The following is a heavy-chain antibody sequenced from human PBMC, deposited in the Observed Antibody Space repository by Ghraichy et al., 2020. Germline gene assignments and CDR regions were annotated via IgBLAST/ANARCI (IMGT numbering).Heavy chain of an antibody. CDR1: GGAISSSSYC. Sequence: SQTLSLTCTVSGGAISSSSYCWGWIRQPPGKGLEWIGSIYYSGSTYYNPSLKSRVTISVDTSKNQFSLKLSSVTAADTAVYYCARHVTGRGYSGYDPPDYFAYWGHATLVTVSS. V-gene: IGHV4-39*01. D-gene: IGHD5-12*01. CDR2: IYYSGST. CDR3: ARHVTGRGYSGYDPPDYFAY. J-gene: IGHJ4*01.